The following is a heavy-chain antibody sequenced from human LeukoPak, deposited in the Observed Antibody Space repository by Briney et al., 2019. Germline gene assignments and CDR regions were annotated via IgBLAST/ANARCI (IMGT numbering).Heavy chain of an antibody. CDR1: GFTFSSYA. CDR2: ISYDGSNK. CDR3: ARESTAITMVRGVTTFDP. V-gene: IGHV3-30*04. J-gene: IGHJ5*02. D-gene: IGHD3-10*01. Sequence: GGSLRLSCAASGFTFSSYAMHWVCQAPGKGLEWVAVISYDGSNKYYADSVKGRFTISRDNSKNTLYLQMNSLRAEDTAVYYCARESTAITMVRGVTTFDPWGQGTLVTVSS.